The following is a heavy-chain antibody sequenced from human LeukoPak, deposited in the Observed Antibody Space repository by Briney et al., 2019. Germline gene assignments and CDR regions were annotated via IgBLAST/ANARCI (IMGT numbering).Heavy chain of an antibody. D-gene: IGHD3-22*01. V-gene: IGHV1-69*04. CDR2: IIPNLGTT. CDR1: GGTSNSHA. Sequence: SVKVSCKASGGTSNSHAISWVRQAPGQGLEWMGRIIPNLGTTNRAQNFQDRVTLTADKSTNTAYMELTSLTSDDTAVYYCATANDGGGYQWGDFFDFWGQGTLVTVSS. J-gene: IGHJ4*02. CDR3: ATANDGGGYQWGDFFDF.